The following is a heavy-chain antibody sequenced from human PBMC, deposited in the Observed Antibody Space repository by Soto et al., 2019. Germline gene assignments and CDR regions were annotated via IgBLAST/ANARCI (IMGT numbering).Heavy chain of an antibody. Sequence: GGSLRLSCAASGFTFSSYAMSWVRQAPGKGLEWVSAISGSGGSTYYADSVKGRFTISRDNSKNTLYLQMNSLRAEETAVYYCAKEIAAAGTLYYYYYGMDVWGQGTTVTVSS. CDR2: ISGSGGST. CDR3: AKEIAAAGTLYYYYYGMDV. D-gene: IGHD6-13*01. V-gene: IGHV3-23*01. CDR1: GFTFSSYA. J-gene: IGHJ6*02.